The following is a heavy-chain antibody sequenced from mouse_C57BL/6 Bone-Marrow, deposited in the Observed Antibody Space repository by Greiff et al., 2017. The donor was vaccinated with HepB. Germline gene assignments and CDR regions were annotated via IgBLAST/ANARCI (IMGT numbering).Heavy chain of an antibody. CDR1: GYTFTSYW. V-gene: IGHV1-69*01. J-gene: IGHJ4*01. Sequence: KQSCKASGYTFTSYWMHWVKQRPGQGLEWIGEIDPSDSYTNYNQKFKGKSTLTVDKSSSTAYMQLRRLTSEDSAVYYCARGGNYGAMDYWGRGTSVTVSS. CDR2: IDPSDSYT. D-gene: IGHD2-1*01. CDR3: ARGGNYGAMDY.